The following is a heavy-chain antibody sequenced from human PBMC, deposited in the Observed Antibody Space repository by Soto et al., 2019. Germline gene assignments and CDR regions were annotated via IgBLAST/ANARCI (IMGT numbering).Heavy chain of an antibody. CDR1: GFTFSSYA. CDR2: ISYDGSRR. J-gene: IGHJ6*02. V-gene: IGHV3-30*18. CDR3: AKDRARWLRDGMDV. Sequence: QVQLVESGGGVVQPGRSLRLSCAASGFTFSSYAMHWVRHDPGKGLEWVALISYDGSRRYYADSLKGRFTISRDNSKSTLYLQMDTLRAEDTAVYYCAKDRARWLRDGMDVWGQGTTVTVSS. D-gene: IGHD5-12*01.